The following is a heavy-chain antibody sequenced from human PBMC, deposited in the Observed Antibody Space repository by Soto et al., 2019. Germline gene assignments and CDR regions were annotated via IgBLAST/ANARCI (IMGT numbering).Heavy chain of an antibody. CDR3: ASAGPHVRPLNYAFWSGYYTAFDY. J-gene: IGHJ4*02. CDR1: GGSFSGYY. V-gene: IGHV4-34*01. CDR2: INHSVST. D-gene: IGHD3-3*01. Sequence: PSETLSLTCAVYGGSFSGYYWSWIRQPPGKGLEWIGEINHSVSTNYNPSLKSRGTISVDTAKNQFSLKLSSVTAPDTAVYYCASAGPHVRPLNYAFWSGYYTAFDYWGQGTLVTVSS.